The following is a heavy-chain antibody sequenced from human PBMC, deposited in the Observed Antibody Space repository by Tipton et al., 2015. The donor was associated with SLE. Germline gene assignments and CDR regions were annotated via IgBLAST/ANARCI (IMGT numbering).Heavy chain of an antibody. CDR1: GGSIRSSNW. Sequence: GSLRLSCAVSGGSIRSSNWWSWVRQPPGKGLEWIGEITRRGKTNYNPSLKSRVTISVDTSKNQFSLNLRSVTAADTAVYYCARGGTGDGRNPFDPWAREPWSPSPQ. CDR3: ARGGTGDGRNPFDP. CDR2: ITRRGKT. V-gene: IGHV4-4*02. J-gene: IGHJ5*02. D-gene: IGHD4-23*01.